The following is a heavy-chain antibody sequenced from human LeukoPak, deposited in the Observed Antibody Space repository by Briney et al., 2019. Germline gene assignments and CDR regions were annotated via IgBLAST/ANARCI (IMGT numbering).Heavy chain of an antibody. CDR3: ARSGGSSSSWRPKRNYYYYYMDV. V-gene: IGHV4-34*01. Sequence: SETLSLTCAVYGGSFSDYYWSWIRQPPGKGLEWIGEINHSGSTNYNPSLKSRVTISVDTSKNQFSLKLSSVTAADTAVYYCARSGGSSSSWRPKRNYYYYYMDVWGKGTTVTVSS. D-gene: IGHD6-6*01. CDR1: GGSFSDYY. CDR2: INHSGST. J-gene: IGHJ6*03.